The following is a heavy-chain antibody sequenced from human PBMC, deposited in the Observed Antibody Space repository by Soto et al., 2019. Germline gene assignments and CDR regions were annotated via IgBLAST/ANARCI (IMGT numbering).Heavy chain of an antibody. D-gene: IGHD6-13*01. CDR3: AKEHIAAAGPTYYYYGMDV. Sequence: DVQLVESGGGLVQPGRSLRLSCAASGFTFDDYAMHWVRQAPGKGLEWVSGISWNSGSIGYADSVKGRFTISRDNAKNSLYLQMNSLRAEDTALYYCAKEHIAAAGPTYYYYGMDVWGQGTTVTVSS. J-gene: IGHJ6*02. CDR1: GFTFDDYA. V-gene: IGHV3-9*01. CDR2: ISWNSGSI.